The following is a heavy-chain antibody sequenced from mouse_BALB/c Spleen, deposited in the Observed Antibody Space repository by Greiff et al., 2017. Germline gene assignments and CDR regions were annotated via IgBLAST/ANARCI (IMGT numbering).Heavy chain of an antibody. CDR2: VWSGGST. V-gene: IGHV2-4-1*01. CDR1: GFSLTSYG. Sequence: VHLVESGPGLVQPSQSLSITCTVSGFSLTSYGVHWVRQSPGKGLEWLGVVWSGGSTDYNAAFISRLSISKDNSKSQVFFKMNSLQADDTAIYYCAQLWLRRYAMDYWGQGTSVTVSS. CDR3: AQLWLRRYAMDY. J-gene: IGHJ4*01. D-gene: IGHD2-2*01.